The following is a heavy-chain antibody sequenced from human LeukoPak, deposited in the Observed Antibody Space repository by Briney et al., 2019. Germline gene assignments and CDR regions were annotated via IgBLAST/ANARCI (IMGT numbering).Heavy chain of an antibody. V-gene: IGHV3-33*01. CDR2: IWYDGSNK. J-gene: IGHJ4*02. CDR3: ARDPNRPPAMVFDY. Sequence: GGSLRLSCAASGFTFSSYGVHWVRQAPGKGLEWVAVIWYDGSNKYYADSVKGRFTISRDNSKNTLYLQMNSLRAEDTAVYYCARDPNRPPAMVFDYWGQGILVTVSS. CDR1: GFTFSSYG. D-gene: IGHD5-18*01.